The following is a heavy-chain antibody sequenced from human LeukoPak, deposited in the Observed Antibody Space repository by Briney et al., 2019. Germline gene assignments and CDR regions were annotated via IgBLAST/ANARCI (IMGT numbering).Heavy chain of an antibody. V-gene: IGHV3-66*01. J-gene: IGHJ4*02. Sequence: GGSLRLSCAASGFTVSSNYMSWVRQAPGKGLEWVSVIYSGGSTYYADSVKGRFTISRDNSKNTLYLQVNSLRAEDTAVYYCARLDYDILTGYPIYFDYWGQGTLVTVSS. CDR1: GFTVSSNY. CDR3: ARLDYDILTGYPIYFDY. CDR2: IYSGGST. D-gene: IGHD3-9*01.